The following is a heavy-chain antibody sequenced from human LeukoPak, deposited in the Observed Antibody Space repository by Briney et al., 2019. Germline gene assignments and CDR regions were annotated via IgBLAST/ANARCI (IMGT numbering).Heavy chain of an antibody. CDR1: GFIFSSYA. V-gene: IGHV3-23*01. CDR2: ISGSGGSA. CDR3: ARPHRHRGYSYGYGPDY. J-gene: IGHJ4*02. D-gene: IGHD5-18*01. Sequence: GGSLRLSCAASGFIFSSYAMSWVRQGPGKGLEWVSAISGSGGSAYYADSVKGRFTISRDNSKNTLYLQMNSLRAEDTAVYYCARPHRHRGYSYGYGPDYWGQGTLVTVSS.